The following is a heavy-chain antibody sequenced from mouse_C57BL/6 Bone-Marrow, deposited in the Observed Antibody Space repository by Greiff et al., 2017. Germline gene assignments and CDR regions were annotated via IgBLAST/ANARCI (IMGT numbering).Heavy chain of an antibody. CDR1: GFTFSSYG. D-gene: IGHD1-1*01. J-gene: IGHJ1*03. CDR3: ARRGYYGSIFYWYFDV. CDR2: ISSGGSYT. V-gene: IGHV5-6*01. Sequence: EVQRVESGGDLVKPGGSLKLSCAASGFTFSSYGMSWVRQTPDKRLEWVATISSGGSYTYYPDSVKGRFTISRDNAKNTLYLQMSSLKSEDTAMYYFARRGYYGSIFYWYFDVWGTGTTVTVSS.